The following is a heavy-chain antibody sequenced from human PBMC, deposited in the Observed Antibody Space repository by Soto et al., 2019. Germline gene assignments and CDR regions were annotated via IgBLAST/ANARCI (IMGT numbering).Heavy chain of an antibody. Sequence: QVQLVQSGAEVKKPGSSVKVSCKASGGTFSSYAISWVRQAPGQGLEWMGGIIPIFGTANYAQKFQGRVTVTADESTSTAYMELSSMRSEDTAVYYCARERDDIQLDAFDIWGQGKMVTVSS. V-gene: IGHV1-69*12. CDR1: GGTFSSYA. J-gene: IGHJ3*02. CDR3: ARERDDIQLDAFDI. CDR2: IIPIFGTA. D-gene: IGHD2-2*01.